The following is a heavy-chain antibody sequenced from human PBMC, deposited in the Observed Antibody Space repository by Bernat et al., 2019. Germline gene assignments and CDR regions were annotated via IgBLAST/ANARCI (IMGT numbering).Heavy chain of an antibody. D-gene: IGHD3-22*01. CDR2: ISYDGSNK. V-gene: IGHV3-30*18. CDR1: GFTFSNYG. J-gene: IGHJ4*02. CDR3: AKAIDPKDITMMSR. Sequence: QVQLVESGGGVVQPGRSLRLSCAASGFTFSNYGMHWVRQAPGKGLEWVAVISYDGSNKYYADSVKGRFTISRDNSKNTLYLQMNSLRAEDTAVYYCAKAIDPKDITMMSRWGQGTLVTVSS.